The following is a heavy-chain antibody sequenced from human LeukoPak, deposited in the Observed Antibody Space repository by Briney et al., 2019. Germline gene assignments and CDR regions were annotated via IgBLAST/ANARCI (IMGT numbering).Heavy chain of an antibody. CDR3: ARDLRINKGRGVMLSVAFDI. D-gene: IGHD3-10*01. CDR2: IYHSGST. CDR1: GGSISTTNW. J-gene: IGHJ3*02. Sequence: SETLSLTCTVSGGSISTTNWWTWVRQSPGKGLEWIGEIYHSGSTNYNPALNSRVTISVDKANNQFSLKLSSVTAADTAVYYCARDLRINKGRGVMLSVAFDIWAKGQWSPSLQ. V-gene: IGHV4-4*02.